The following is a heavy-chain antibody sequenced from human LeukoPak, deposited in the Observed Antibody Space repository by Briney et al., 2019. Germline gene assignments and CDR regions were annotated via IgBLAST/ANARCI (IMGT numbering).Heavy chain of an antibody. CDR1: GGSISSYY. V-gene: IGHV4-59*01. J-gene: IGHJ6*02. D-gene: IGHD6-19*01. CDR3: ARGNRTYSSGWYYYYGMDV. Sequence: SETLSPTCTVSGGSISSYYWSWIRQPPGKGLEWIGYIYYSGSTNYNPSLKSRVTISVDTSKNQFSLKLSSVTAADTAVYYCARGNRTYSSGWYYYYGMDVWGQGTTVTVSS. CDR2: IYYSGST.